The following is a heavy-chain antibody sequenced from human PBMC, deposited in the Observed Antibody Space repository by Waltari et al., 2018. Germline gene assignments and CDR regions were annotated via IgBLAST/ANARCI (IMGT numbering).Heavy chain of an antibody. J-gene: IGHJ4*02. CDR3: AMGYGSGSYDY. CDR2: ISFDGSDK. D-gene: IGHD3-10*01. V-gene: IGHV3-30*03. CDR1: GFPFSTYA. Sequence: QVQLEASGGGVVQPGKSLRLPCAGPGFPFSTYAVHWVRQAPGKGLEWVAVISFDGSDKFYADSVKGRFTLSRDNSKNTLYLQMNSLRAEDTAVYYCAMGYGSGSYDYWGQGSLVTVSS.